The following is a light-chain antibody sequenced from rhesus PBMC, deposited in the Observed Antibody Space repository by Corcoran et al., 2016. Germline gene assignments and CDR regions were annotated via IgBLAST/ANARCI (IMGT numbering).Light chain of an antibody. CDR1: QSVGSN. J-gene: IGKJ1*01. CDR3: HQYNNWWT. Sequence: ETVVTQSPATLSLSPGERATLSCRASQSVGSNLAWYRQKPGQAPKLLIYDASSRATGIPDRFSGRGSGTEVPLTISSLEPEGVGVYYCHQYNNWWTFGQGTKVEIK. V-gene: IGKV3-24*04. CDR2: DAS.